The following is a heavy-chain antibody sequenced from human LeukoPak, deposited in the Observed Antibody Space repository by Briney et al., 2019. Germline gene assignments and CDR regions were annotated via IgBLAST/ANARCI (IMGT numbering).Heavy chain of an antibody. CDR1: GFTFSSYA. J-gene: IGHJ3*02. CDR3: ARDESLGDFWSGYFDALDM. V-gene: IGHV3-7*01. Sequence: PGGSLRLSCTASGFTFSSYAMTWVRQAPKKGLEWVANIKQDGSEKYYVDSVKGRFTISRDNAKNSLYLQMNSLRAEDTAVYCCARDESLGDFWSGYFDALDMWGQGTMVTVSS. D-gene: IGHD3-3*01. CDR2: IKQDGSEK.